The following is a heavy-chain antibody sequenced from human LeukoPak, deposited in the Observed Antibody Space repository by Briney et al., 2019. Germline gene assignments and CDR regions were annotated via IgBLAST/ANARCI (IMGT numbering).Heavy chain of an antibody. J-gene: IGHJ2*01. CDR2: INHSGST. Sequence: SETLSLTCAVYGGSFSGYYWSWIRQPPGKGLEWIGEINHSGSTNYNPSLKSRVTISVDTSKNQFSLKLSSVTAADTAVYYCARGEWKLLCHYWYFDLWGRGTLVTVSS. CDR3: ARGEWKLLCHYWYFDL. D-gene: IGHD1-26*01. V-gene: IGHV4-34*01. CDR1: GGSFSGYY.